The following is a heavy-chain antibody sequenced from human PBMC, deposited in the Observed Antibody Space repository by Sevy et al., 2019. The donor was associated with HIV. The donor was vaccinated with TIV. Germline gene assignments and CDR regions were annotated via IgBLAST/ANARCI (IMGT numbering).Heavy chain of an antibody. D-gene: IGHD6-19*01. CDR3: AGPTLTYSSGWSYYDY. J-gene: IGHJ4*02. CDR1: GASISSSGYY. V-gene: IGHV4-39*01. Sequence: LSLTCSVSGASISSSGYYWGWIRQPPGKGLEWIASIRYSGSTFYNPSLRSRVTISADTSKNQFSLKLNSVTAADTARYYCAGPTLTYSSGWSYYDYWGQGTVVTVSS. CDR2: IRYSGST.